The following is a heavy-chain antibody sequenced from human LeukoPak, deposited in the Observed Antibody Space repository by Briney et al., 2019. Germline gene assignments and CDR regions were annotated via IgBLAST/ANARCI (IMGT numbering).Heavy chain of an antibody. J-gene: IGHJ5*02. CDR3: ACRWGHNWFDP. D-gene: IGHD2-21*02. Sequence: PSETLSLTCGVYGGSFRSYYWSWIRQPPGKGLEWIGEVNHSGSTNYNPSLKSRVTISVDTSKNQFSLKLSSVTAADTAVYYCACRWGHNWFDPWGQGTLVTVSS. CDR2: VNHSGST. CDR1: GGSFRSYY. V-gene: IGHV4-34*01.